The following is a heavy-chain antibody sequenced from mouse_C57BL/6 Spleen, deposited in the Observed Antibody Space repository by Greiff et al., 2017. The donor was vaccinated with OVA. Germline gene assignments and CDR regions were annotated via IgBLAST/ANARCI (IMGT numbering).Heavy chain of an antibody. J-gene: IGHJ2*01. V-gene: IGHV1-78*01. D-gene: IGHD1-1*01. CDR3: ARSYYYGSYYFDY. CDR1: GYTFTDHT. Sequence: QVQLQQSDAELVKPGASVKISCKVSGYTFTDHTIHWMQQMPEQGLEWIGYIYPIDVSTKYNEKFKGKATLTADKSSSTAYMQLNSLTSEDSAVYFCARSYYYGSYYFDYWGQGTTLTVSS. CDR2: IYPIDVST.